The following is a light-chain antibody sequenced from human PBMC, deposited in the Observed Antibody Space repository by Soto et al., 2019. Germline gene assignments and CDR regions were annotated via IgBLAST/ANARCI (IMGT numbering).Light chain of an antibody. Sequence: QSALTQPASVSGSPGQSITISCTGTSNDIGGHNHVSWYQQHPGNSPKLIIYEVTARPSGVSNRFSASKSGTTASLTVSGLQAEDEADYYCCSYAGIITWVCGGGTQLTVL. V-gene: IGLV2-23*02. CDR3: CSYAGIITWV. J-gene: IGLJ3*02. CDR1: SNDIGGHNH. CDR2: EVT.